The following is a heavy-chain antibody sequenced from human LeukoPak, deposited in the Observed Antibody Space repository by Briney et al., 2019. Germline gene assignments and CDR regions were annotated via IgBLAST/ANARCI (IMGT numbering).Heavy chain of an antibody. V-gene: IGHV3-30*18. J-gene: IGHJ3*02. CDR3: AKDRFTVVTAFDI. D-gene: IGHD4-23*01. Sequence: GRSLRLSFAASGFTFSSYGMHWVRQAPGKGLEWVAVISYDGSNKYYADSVKGRFTISRDNSKNTLYLQMNSLRAEDTAVYYCAKDRFTVVTAFDIWGHGTMVTVSS. CDR1: GFTFSSYG. CDR2: ISYDGSNK.